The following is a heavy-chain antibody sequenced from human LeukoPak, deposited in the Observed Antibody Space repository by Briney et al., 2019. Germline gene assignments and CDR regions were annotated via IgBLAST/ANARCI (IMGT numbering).Heavy chain of an antibody. CDR3: ANSGSGWYLDY. V-gene: IGHV1-2*02. D-gene: IGHD6-19*01. CDR1: GGTFSSYA. J-gene: IGHJ4*02. CDR2: INPNSGGT. Sequence: ASVKVSCKASGGTFSSYAISWVRQAPGQGLEWMGWINPNSGGTNYAQKFQGRVTMTRDTSISTAYMELSRLRSDDTAVYHCANSGSGWYLDYWGQGTLVTVSS.